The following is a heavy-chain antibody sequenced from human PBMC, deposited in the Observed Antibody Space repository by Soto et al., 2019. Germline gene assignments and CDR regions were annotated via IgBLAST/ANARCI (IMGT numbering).Heavy chain of an antibody. CDR2: INPNTGAT. V-gene: IGHV1-2*02. CDR3: AGRQQFTFLGVWFDP. J-gene: IGHJ5*02. D-gene: IGHD6-13*01. Sequence: QVQLVQSGAEVRKPGASVQVSCKASGYTFTDFYIHWVRQAPGQGREWMGLINPNTGATYIAQKFQGRVTMTRDTSISKVYMELSGLTSDDTAVYYCAGRQQFTFLGVWFDPWGQGTLVTVSS. CDR1: GYTFTDFY.